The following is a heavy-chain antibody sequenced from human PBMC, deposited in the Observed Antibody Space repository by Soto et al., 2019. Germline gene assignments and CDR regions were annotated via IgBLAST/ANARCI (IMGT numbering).Heavy chain of an antibody. CDR1: GFTVSSNY. V-gene: IGHV3-53*01. Sequence: RRLSCAASGFTVSSNYMSWVRQAPGKGLEWVSVIYSGGTTYYADSVKGRFTISRDNYKNTLYLQMNSLRAEDTAVYYCARGGYRYGYDYWGQGTMVTVYS. CDR3: ARGGYRYGYDY. CDR2: IYSGGTT. D-gene: IGHD5-18*01. J-gene: IGHJ4*02.